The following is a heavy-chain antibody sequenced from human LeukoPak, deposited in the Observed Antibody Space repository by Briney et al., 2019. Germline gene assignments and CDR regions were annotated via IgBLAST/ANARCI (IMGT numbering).Heavy chain of an antibody. CDR1: GGSIINRSYY. D-gene: IGHD1-1*01. J-gene: IGHJ6*03. CDR3: VARNGDYSYMDV. Sequence: SETLSLTCTVSGGSIINRSYYWDWIRQPPGKGLEWIGSIYYSGTTYYNPSLKSRVTISVDASKNQFSLKLSSVTAADTAVYYCVARNGDYSYMDVWGKGPTVTVSS. CDR2: IYYSGTT. V-gene: IGHV4-39*01.